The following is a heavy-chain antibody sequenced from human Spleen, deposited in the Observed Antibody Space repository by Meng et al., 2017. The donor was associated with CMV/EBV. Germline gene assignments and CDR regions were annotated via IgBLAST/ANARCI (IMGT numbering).Heavy chain of an antibody. D-gene: IGHD2-8*01. CDR1: GYTFNEYY. CDR3: ATDLGSRRDIVVALRL. V-gene: IGHV1-2*06. Sequence: ASVKVSCKASGYTFNEYYIHWVRQAPGQGLEWMGQINSNTGATYYQQKFQGRVTMTEDTSTDTAYMVVSGLRSDDTAVYYCATDLGSRRDIVVALRLWGQGTLVTVSS. J-gene: IGHJ4*02. CDR2: INSNTGAT.